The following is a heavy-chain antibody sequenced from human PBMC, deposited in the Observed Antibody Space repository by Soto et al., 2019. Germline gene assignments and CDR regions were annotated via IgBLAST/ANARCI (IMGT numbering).Heavy chain of an antibody. CDR1: GYTFNTYG. D-gene: IGHD3-3*01. J-gene: IGHJ5*02. CDR2: IGTHNGDT. Sequence: QVQLVQSGPEVKKPGASVKVSCKASGYTFNTYGFSWVRQAPGQGLEWVGWIGTHNGDTTYAQKFQGRVTMTIATSTTTSYMELRSLTSDDTAMYVCARDWRGAEGFDPWGQGTMVTVSS. V-gene: IGHV1-18*01. CDR3: ARDWRGAEGFDP.